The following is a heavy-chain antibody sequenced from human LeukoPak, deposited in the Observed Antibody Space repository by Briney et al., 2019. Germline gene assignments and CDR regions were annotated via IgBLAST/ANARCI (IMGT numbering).Heavy chain of an antibody. V-gene: IGHV3-23*01. Sequence: GGSLRLSCAASGFTFSSYAMSWVRQAPGKGLEWVSGIRGSGDSTYYPYSVKGRVTVSRDNSKNTLYLQMNSLRAEDTAVYYCAPFPPDFLRGYDDAFDIWGQGTMVTVSS. CDR1: GFTFSSYA. J-gene: IGHJ3*02. CDR2: IRGSGDST. CDR3: APFPPDFLRGYDDAFDI. D-gene: IGHD3-3*01.